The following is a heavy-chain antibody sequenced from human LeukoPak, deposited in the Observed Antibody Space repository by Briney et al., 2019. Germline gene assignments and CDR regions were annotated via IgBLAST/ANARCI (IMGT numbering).Heavy chain of an antibody. CDR3: ARASAAGIYYYYMDV. D-gene: IGHD6-13*01. CDR2: INWNGGST. CDR1: GFTFSAST. J-gene: IGHJ6*03. Sequence: GGSLRLSCVASGFTFSASTMHWVRQAPGKGLEWVSGINWNGGSTGYADSAKGRFTISRDNAKNSLYLQMNSLRAEDTALYYCARASAAGIYYYYMDVWGKGTTVTVSS. V-gene: IGHV3-20*04.